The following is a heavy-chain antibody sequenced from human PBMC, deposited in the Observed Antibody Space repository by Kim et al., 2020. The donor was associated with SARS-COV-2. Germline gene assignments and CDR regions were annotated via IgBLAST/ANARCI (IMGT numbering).Heavy chain of an antibody. CDR3: ARAWGSRYYDSSGYFDY. J-gene: IGHJ4*02. D-gene: IGHD3-22*01. Sequence: VKGRFTISRDNSKNTLYLQMNSLRAEDTAVYYCARAWGSRYYDSSGYFDYWGQGTLVTVSS. V-gene: IGHV3-30*01.